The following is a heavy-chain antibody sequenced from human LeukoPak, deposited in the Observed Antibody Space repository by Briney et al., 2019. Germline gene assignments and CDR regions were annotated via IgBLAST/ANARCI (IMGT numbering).Heavy chain of an antibody. J-gene: IGHJ6*03. CDR3: AREGVTTPYYYYYMDV. Sequence: SETLYLTCTVSGGSISSYYWSWIRQPAGKGLEWIGRIYTSGSTNYNPSLKSRVTMSVDTSKNQFSLKLSSVTAADTAVYYCAREGVTTPYYYYYMDVWGKGTTVTVSS. CDR1: GGSISSYY. D-gene: IGHD4-11*01. CDR2: IYTSGST. V-gene: IGHV4-4*07.